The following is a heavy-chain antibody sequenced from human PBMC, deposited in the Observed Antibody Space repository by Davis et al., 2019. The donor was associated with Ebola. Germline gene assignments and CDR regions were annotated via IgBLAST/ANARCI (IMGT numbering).Heavy chain of an antibody. D-gene: IGHD6-19*01. J-gene: IGHJ4*02. CDR1: GFTFTSSA. Sequence: ASVKVSCKASGFTFTSSAMQWVRQAPGQGLEWMAWISAYNGHTNYAQKFQGRLTLTTDTSTSTVYMELRSLTSDDTAEYYCARGRNGGWDFDYWGQGTRVTVSS. CDR2: ISAYNGHT. V-gene: IGHV1-18*01. CDR3: ARGRNGGWDFDY.